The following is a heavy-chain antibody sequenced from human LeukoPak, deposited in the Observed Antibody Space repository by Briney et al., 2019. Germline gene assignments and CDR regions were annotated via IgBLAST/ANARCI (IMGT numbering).Heavy chain of an antibody. CDR2: ISGSRGST. J-gene: IGHJ4*02. CDR1: GFTFDDYA. D-gene: IGHD4-17*01. Sequence: GGSLRLSCAASGFTFDDYAMHWVRQAPGKGLEWVSAISGSRGSTYYADSVKGRFTISRDNSKNTLYLQMNSLRAEDTAVYYCARRRYGDPLDYWGQRTLVTVSS. V-gene: IGHV3-23*01. CDR3: ARRRYGDPLDY.